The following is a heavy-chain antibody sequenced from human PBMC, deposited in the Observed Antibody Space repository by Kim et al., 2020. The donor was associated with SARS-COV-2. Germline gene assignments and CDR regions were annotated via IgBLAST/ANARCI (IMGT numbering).Heavy chain of an antibody. CDR3: TSRVVTTSNY. J-gene: IGHJ4*02. CDR2: TT. Sequence: TTEYTAAIKGRFFISRDDSKNMLFLQMNNLETEDTAVYYCTSRVVTTSNYWGQGTLVTVSA. D-gene: IGHD4-17*01. V-gene: IGHV3-15*01.